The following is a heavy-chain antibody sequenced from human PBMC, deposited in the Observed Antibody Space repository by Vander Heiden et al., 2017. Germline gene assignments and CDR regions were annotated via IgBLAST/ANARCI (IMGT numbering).Heavy chain of an antibody. CDR3: ARSVEGSHDY. V-gene: IGHV3-48*02. Sequence: EGQLVESGGGLVQPGLSLRLPGAASGFNFRVYSMNWIRQAPGKGLEWISYMTSDTRTIHYADSVKGRFTISRDNDKYSLYLQMNSLRDEDTAVYYCARSVEGSHDYWGKGALVIVSS. J-gene: IGHJ4*02. CDR2: MTSDTRTI. D-gene: IGHD6-13*01. CDR1: GFNFRVYS.